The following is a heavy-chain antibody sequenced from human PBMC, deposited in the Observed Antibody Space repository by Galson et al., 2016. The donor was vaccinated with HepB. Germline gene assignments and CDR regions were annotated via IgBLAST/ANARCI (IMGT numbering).Heavy chain of an antibody. CDR2: IYYSGST. CDR1: GASINSLY. D-gene: IGHD6-19*01. V-gene: IGHV4-59*01. J-gene: IGHJ1*01. CDR3: ARGGSGWYREHLQQ. Sequence: SETLSLTCNVSGASINSLYWSWIRQPPGKGLEWIGYIYYSGSTKYNPSLGSRIPISVDSSKTRFSPTLTSVTTADTAIYYCARGGSGWYREHLQQWGPGTLVTVSS.